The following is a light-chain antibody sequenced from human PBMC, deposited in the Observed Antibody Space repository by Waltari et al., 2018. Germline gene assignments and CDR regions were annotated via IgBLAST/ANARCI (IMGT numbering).Light chain of an antibody. Sequence: QSGLTQPPSVSGAPGQSVTISCTGSSSNIGAGYVVRWYQLLPGTAPKLLIYGNSNRPSGVPDRFSGSKSGTSASLAITGLQAEDEADYYCQSYDSSLSGSIFGGGTKLTVL. V-gene: IGLV1-40*01. CDR2: GNS. CDR3: QSYDSSLSGSI. CDR1: SSNIGAGYV. J-gene: IGLJ2*01.